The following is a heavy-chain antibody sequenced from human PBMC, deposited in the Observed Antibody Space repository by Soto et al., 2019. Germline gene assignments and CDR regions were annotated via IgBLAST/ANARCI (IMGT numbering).Heavy chain of an antibody. V-gene: IGHV4-59*08. CDR3: ARRYGGTFDY. CDR1: GGSISGYY. CDR2: IYYSGST. D-gene: IGHD2-15*01. J-gene: IGHJ4*02. Sequence: PSETLSLTCTVSGGSISGYYWSWIRQPPGKGLEYIGYIYYSGSTNYNPSLKSRVTISVDTSKNQFSLKLSSVTAADTAVYYCARRYGGTFDYWGQGTLVTVSS.